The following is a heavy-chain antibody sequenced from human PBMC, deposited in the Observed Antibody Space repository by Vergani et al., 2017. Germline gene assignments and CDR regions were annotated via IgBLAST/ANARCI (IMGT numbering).Heavy chain of an antibody. V-gene: IGHV3-23*01. CDR3: AKDEDGGRSGRQYNGFDP. CDR2: ISGSGGRT. D-gene: IGHD3-16*01. CDR1: GFTFSSYA. J-gene: IGHJ5*02. Sequence: EVQLLESGGGLVQPGGSLRLSCAASGFTFSSYAMSWVRQAPGKGLEWVSAISGSGGRTYYADSVKGRFTISRDNSKNTLYLQMNSLRAEDTAVYCCAKDEDGGRSGRQYNGFDPWGQGTLVTVSS.